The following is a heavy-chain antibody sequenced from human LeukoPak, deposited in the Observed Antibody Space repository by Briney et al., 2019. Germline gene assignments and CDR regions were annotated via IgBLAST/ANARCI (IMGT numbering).Heavy chain of an antibody. J-gene: IGHJ4*02. CDR1: GGSISTYY. D-gene: IGHD2-2*01. CDR3: ARVVGRYCSSTSCYIDY. CDR2: IYDSGST. Sequence: SETLFLTCTVSGGSISTYYWSWLRQPPGKGLEWIGYIYDSGSTNYNPSLKSRVTISEDTSKRQFSLNLRSVTAADTAVYYCARVVGRYCSSTSCYIDYWGQGTLVTVSS. V-gene: IGHV4-59*01.